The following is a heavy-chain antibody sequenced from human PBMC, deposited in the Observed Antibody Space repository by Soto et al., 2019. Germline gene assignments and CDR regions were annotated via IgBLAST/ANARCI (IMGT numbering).Heavy chain of an antibody. J-gene: IGHJ4*02. V-gene: IGHV3-23*01. CDR2: ISGSGGYT. Sequence: EVQLLESGGELVQPGGSLRLSCAASGLTFSSYAMSWVRQAPGKGLEWVAVISGSGGYTDYADSVKGRFTISRDNSKNTLFLPMNSLRAEDTALYYWAKRFRGVLLNPEVDWGQGTLVTVAS. CDR1: GLTFSSYA. CDR3: AKRFRGVLLNPEVD. D-gene: IGHD3-10*01.